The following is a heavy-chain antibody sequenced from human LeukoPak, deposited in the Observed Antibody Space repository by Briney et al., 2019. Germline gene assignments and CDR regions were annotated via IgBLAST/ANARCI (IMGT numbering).Heavy chain of an antibody. J-gene: IGHJ5*02. CDR3: ARNSSGGWFDP. Sequence: SETLSLTCTVSGGSISSSSYYWGWIRQPPGKELEWIESIYYSGSTSYNPSLKSRVTISVDTSKNQFSLKLSSVTAADTAVYYCARNSSGGWFDPWGQGTLVTVSS. V-gene: IGHV4-39*01. CDR2: IYYSGST. CDR1: GGSISSSSYY. D-gene: IGHD6-19*01.